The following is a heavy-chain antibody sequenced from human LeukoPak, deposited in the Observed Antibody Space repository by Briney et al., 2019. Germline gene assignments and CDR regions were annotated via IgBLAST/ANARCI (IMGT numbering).Heavy chain of an antibody. Sequence: GGSLRLSCAASGFTFSSYGMHWVRQAPGKGLEWVAFIRYDGSKKYYADSVKGRFTISRDNSKNALYLQMNSLRAEDTAVYYCAKIIGRYSGYDFLPDYWGQGTLVTVSS. D-gene: IGHD5-12*01. CDR3: AKIIGRYSGYDFLPDY. CDR1: GFTFSSYG. CDR2: IRYDGSKK. V-gene: IGHV3-30*02. J-gene: IGHJ4*02.